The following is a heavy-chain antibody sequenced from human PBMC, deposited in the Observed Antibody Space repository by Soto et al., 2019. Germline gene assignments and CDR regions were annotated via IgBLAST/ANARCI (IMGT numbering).Heavy chain of an antibody. CDR2: ISWNSGSI. CDR1: GFTFDDYA. V-gene: IGHV3-9*01. CDR3: AKDLGYCSGGSCYRGLDY. J-gene: IGHJ4*02. D-gene: IGHD2-15*01. Sequence: GGSLRLSCAASGFTFDDYAMHWVRQAPGKGLEWVSGISWNSGSIGYADSVKGRFTISRDNAKNSLYLQMNSLRAEDTALYYCAKDLGYCSGGSCYRGLDYWGQGTLVTVSS.